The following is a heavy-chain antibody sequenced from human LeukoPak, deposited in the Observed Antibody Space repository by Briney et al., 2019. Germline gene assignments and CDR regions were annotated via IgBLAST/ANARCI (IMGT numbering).Heavy chain of an antibody. CDR3: ARAPMGVNGGYGMDV. V-gene: IGHV3-48*02. Sequence: GGSLRLSCAASGFTFSSYSMNWVRQAPGKGLEWISYISSSGTTIYDADSLKGRFTISRDNAKNSLSLQMNSLRDEDTAVYYCARAPMGVNGGYGMDVWGQGTTVTVSS. D-gene: IGHD3-16*01. J-gene: IGHJ6*02. CDR2: ISSSGTTI. CDR1: GFTFSSYS.